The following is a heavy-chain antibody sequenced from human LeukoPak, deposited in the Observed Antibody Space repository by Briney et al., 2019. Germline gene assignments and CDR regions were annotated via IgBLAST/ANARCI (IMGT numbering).Heavy chain of an antibody. CDR1: GGSFSGYY. Sequence: SETLSLTCAVYGGSFSGYYWGWIRQPPGKGLEWIGTISYSGSTHDNPSLKSRVTIYVDMSKNQFSLKLSSVTAADTAAYYCASASYYYYMDVWGKGTTVTISS. J-gene: IGHJ6*03. V-gene: IGHV4-34*01. CDR3: ASASYYYYMDV. CDR2: ISYSGST.